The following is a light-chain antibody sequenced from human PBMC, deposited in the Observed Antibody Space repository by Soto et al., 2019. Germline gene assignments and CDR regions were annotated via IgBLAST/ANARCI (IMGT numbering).Light chain of an antibody. CDR1: QSISSNK. Sequence: ELVMTQSPSTLSVSPGESATLSCRASQSISSNKLAWYQQKPGQAPRLLLFGVSSRATGIPDRFSGSGSGTDFTLTISRLEPEDFAVYYCQQYGNSGVTFGPGTKVDIK. V-gene: IGKV3-20*01. J-gene: IGKJ3*01. CDR3: QQYGNSGVT. CDR2: GVS.